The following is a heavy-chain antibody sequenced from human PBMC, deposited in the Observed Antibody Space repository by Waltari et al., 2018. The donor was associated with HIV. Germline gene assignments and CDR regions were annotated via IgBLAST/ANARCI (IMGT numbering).Heavy chain of an antibody. V-gene: IGHV3-23*01. Sequence: EVQLLESGGDLVQPGGSLRLSCAASGFTLRGHAMTWVRQAPGKGLEWVSSITANGCRTYYADSVKGRFSISRDNSKNTMSLQMNSLRAEDTAVYYCARGRGDCGGDCYYLDYWGQGALVTVSS. CDR1: GFTLRGHA. CDR2: ITANGCRT. CDR3: ARGRGDCGGDCYYLDY. J-gene: IGHJ4*02. D-gene: IGHD2-21*02.